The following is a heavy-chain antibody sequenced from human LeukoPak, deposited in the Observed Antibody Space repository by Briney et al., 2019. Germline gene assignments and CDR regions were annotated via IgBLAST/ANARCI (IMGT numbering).Heavy chain of an antibody. CDR3: ARDMMPLAAARWGGFDP. Sequence: GASVKLSCKASGYTFTSYYMHWARQPPRQGLEWVGLMNPSGGSTSYAQKFQGRVTMTRDTSTSTVYMELSSLRSEDTAVYYCARDMMPLAAARWGGFDPWGQGTLVTVSS. J-gene: IGHJ5*02. V-gene: IGHV1-46*01. CDR1: GYTFTSYY. CDR2: MNPSGGST. D-gene: IGHD2-15*01.